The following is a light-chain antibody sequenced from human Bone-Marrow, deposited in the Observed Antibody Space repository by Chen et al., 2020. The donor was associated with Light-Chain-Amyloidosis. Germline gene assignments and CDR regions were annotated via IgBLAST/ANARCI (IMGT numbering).Light chain of an antibody. V-gene: IGKV3-20*01. CDR1: QSISASY. Sequence: IVLPQPPGTLSLSPGERATLSCRTSQSISASYLAWYQHKPCQAPRLLMYDAATRSTGIPDRFSGSRSGTDFTLSISRLEPEDFAVYYWQHCGHSPQTFGQGTKVEIK. J-gene: IGKJ1*01. CDR2: DAA. CDR3: QHCGHSPQT.